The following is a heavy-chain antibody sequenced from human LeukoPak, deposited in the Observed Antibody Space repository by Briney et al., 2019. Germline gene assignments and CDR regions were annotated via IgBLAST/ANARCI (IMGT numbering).Heavy chain of an antibody. CDR2: IYTSGST. J-gene: IGHJ4*02. CDR3: AREGYYDSSGSLDY. V-gene: IGHV4-4*07. Sequence: PSETLSLTCTVSGGSISSYYWSWIRQPAGKGLEWIGRIYTSGSTNYNPSLKSRVTMSVDTSKNQFSLKLSSVTAADTAVYYCAREGYYDSSGSLDYWGQGTLVTVSS. CDR1: GGSISSYY. D-gene: IGHD3-22*01.